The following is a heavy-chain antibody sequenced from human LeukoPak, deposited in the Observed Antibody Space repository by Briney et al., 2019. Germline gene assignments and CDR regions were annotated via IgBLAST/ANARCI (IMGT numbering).Heavy chain of an antibody. D-gene: IGHD3-22*01. J-gene: IGHJ4*02. CDR1: GFTFSSYG. V-gene: IGHV3-30*18. CDR2: ISYEGSNK. CDR3: AKAFGSSGYYFDY. Sequence: PGRSLRLSCAASGFTFSSYGMHWVRQAPGKGLEWVAVISYEGSNKYYADSVKGRFTISRDNSKNTLYLQMNSLRAEDTAVYCCAKAFGSSGYYFDYWGQGTLVTVSS.